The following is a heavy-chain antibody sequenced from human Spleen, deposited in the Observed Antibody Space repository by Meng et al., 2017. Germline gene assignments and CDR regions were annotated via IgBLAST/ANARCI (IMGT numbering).Heavy chain of an antibody. D-gene: IGHD3-3*01. CDR3: VRGYDDYFDY. CDR2: ISWNSGSI. J-gene: IGHJ4*02. V-gene: IGHV3-9*03. Sequence: SCAASGFIFDDYAMHWVRQAPGKGLEWVSGISWNSGSIGYADSVKGRFTISRDNAKNSLYLQINSLRADDMALYYCVRGYDDYFDYWGQGAQVTVSS. CDR1: GFIFDDYA.